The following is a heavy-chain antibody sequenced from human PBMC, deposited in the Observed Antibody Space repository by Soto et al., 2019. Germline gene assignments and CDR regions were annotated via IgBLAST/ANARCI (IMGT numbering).Heavy chain of an antibody. CDR3: ARHRARNWFDP. CDR2: VYCSGSN. CDR1: GGSISSSTYY. J-gene: IGHJ5*02. Sequence: SETLSLTCIASGGSISSSTYYWGWIRQPPGKELEWIASVYCSGSNYYNPSLKRRVTISVDTSNTQFSLKLSSITAATAVYFFCARHRARNWFDPWGQGTLVTVSS. V-gene: IGHV4-39*01.